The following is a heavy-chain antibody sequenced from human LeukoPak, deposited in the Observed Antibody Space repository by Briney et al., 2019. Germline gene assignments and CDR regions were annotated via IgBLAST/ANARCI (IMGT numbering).Heavy chain of an antibody. D-gene: IGHD3-16*01. CDR3: ARHGGVSGTYFPPHHYGMDV. CDR1: AGSISNYY. Sequence: DPSETLSLTCTVSAGSISNYYWSWIRQPPGKGLEWIGYISYSGSTNYNPSLKSRVTISVDTSKNQFSLRLSSVTAADTAVYYCARHGGVSGTYFPPHHYGMDVWGQGTTVTVSS. J-gene: IGHJ6*02. CDR2: ISYSGST. V-gene: IGHV4-59*08.